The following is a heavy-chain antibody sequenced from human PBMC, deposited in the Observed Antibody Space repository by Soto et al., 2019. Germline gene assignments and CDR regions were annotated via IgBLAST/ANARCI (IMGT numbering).Heavy chain of an antibody. CDR1: GDSIKNYF. CDR3: ARDPGYCPNGVCPIFDF. Sequence: SETLSLTCTVSGDSIKNYFWSWVRQPPGKGLEWIGHFYHSGTTNYSPALKSRVTISIDQSKNQFSLRLNSVTAADTAVYFCARDPGYCPNGVCPIFDFWGQGIPVTVSS. D-gene: IGHD2-8*01. J-gene: IGHJ4*02. CDR2: FYHSGTT. V-gene: IGHV4-59*01.